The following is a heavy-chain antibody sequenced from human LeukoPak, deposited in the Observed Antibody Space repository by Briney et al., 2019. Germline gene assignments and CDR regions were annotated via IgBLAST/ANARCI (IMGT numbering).Heavy chain of an antibody. CDR3: VRPSSGYAPYYFDY. V-gene: IGHV4-39*01. CDR2: IYYSGST. CDR1: GGSISSSSYY. D-gene: IGHD3-22*01. J-gene: IGHJ4*02. Sequence: KPSETLSLTCTVSGGSISSSSYYWGWIRQPPGKGLEWIGSIYYSGSTYYNPSLKSRVTISVDTSKNQFSLKLSSVTAADTAVYYCVRPSSGYAPYYFDYWGQGTLVTVSS.